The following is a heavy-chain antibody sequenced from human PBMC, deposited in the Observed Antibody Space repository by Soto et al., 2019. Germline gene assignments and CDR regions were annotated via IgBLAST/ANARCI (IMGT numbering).Heavy chain of an antibody. Sequence: QVQLQESGPGLVKPSETLSLTCTVSGGSVSSESHYWSWIRQTPGKGLEWIGYIYYTGSTNYNPSLKGRVNMSVDTSRDQVSLRLRSVTRADTAVYYCARDQYDVRSGSYYYAMEVWGQGTKVTVSS. D-gene: IGHD3-3*01. V-gene: IGHV4-61*01. CDR1: GGSVSSESHY. CDR2: IYYTGST. J-gene: IGHJ6*02. CDR3: ARDQYDVRSGSYYYAMEV.